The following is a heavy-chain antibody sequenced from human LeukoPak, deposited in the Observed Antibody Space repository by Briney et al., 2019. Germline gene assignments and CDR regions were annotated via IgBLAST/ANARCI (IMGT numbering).Heavy chain of an antibody. CDR2: ISYDGSNK. V-gene: IGHV3-30*04. CDR3: ARDRPAGGSIAAAGNLFDY. D-gene: IGHD6-13*01. J-gene: IGHJ4*02. Sequence: GGSLRLSCAASGFTFSSYAMSWVRQAPGKGLEWVAVISYDGSNKYYADSVKGRFTISRDNSKNTLYLQMNSLRAEDTAVYYCARDRPAGGSIAAAGNLFDYWGQGTLVTVSS. CDR1: GFTFSSYA.